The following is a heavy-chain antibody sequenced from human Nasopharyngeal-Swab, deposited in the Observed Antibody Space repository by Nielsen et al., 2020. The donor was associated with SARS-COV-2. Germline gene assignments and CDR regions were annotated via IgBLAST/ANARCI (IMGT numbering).Heavy chain of an antibody. J-gene: IGHJ6*02. D-gene: IGHD4-17*01. CDR3: ARIDYGDYAGGMDV. CDR1: GFTFSSYG. Sequence: GESLKISCAASGFTFSSYGMHWVRQAPGKGLEWVAVISYDGSNKYYADSVKGRFTISRDNSKNTLYLQMNSLRAEDTAVYYCARIDYGDYAGGMDVWGQGTTVTVSS. CDR2: ISYDGSNK. V-gene: IGHV3-30*03.